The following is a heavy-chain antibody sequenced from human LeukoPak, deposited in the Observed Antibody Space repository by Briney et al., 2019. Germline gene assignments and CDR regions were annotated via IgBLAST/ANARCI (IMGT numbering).Heavy chain of an antibody. D-gene: IGHD3-22*01. J-gene: IGHJ4*02. CDR3: ARGSTVRYYYDSSGYYRGAVDY. CDR2: VSGYNGNT. CDR1: GYTFTSYG. Sequence: ASVKVSCKASGYTFTSYGINWVRQAPGQGLEWMGWVSGYNGNTNYAQKLQGGVTMTTDTSTTTAYMELRSLVSDDTAVYYCARGSTVRYYYDSSGYYRGAVDYWGQGTLVTVSS. V-gene: IGHV1-18*01.